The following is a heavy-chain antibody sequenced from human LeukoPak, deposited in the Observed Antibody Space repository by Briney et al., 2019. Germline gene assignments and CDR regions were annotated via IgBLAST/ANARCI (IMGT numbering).Heavy chain of an antibody. Sequence: PGGSLRLSCAASGFTFSSYAMSWVRQAPGKGLEWVSAISGSGGSTYYADSVRGRFTISRDNSKNTLYLQMNSLRAEDTAVYYCAKDRDSSGYYYGYWGQGTLVTVSS. CDR3: AKDRDSSGYYYGY. CDR2: ISGSGGST. J-gene: IGHJ4*02. D-gene: IGHD3-22*01. CDR1: GFTFSSYA. V-gene: IGHV3-23*01.